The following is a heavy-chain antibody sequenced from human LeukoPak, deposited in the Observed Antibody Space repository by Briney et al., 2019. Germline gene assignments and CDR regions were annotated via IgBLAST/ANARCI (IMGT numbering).Heavy chain of an antibody. J-gene: IGHJ4*02. CDR3: ARGRKKLTSYCSSTSCYAPFDY. V-gene: IGHV4-34*01. Sequence: PSETLSLTCAVYGGSFSGYYWSWIRQPPGKGLEWSGEINHRRSTNYNPSLKSRVTISVDTSKNQFSLKLSSVTAADTAVYYCARGRKKLTSYCSSTSCYAPFDYWGQGTLVTVSS. CDR2: INHRRST. D-gene: IGHD2-2*01. CDR1: GGSFSGYY.